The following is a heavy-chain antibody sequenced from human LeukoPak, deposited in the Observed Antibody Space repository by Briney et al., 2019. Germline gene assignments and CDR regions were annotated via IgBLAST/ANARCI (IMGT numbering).Heavy chain of an antibody. D-gene: IGHD4/OR15-4a*01. Sequence: GGSLRLSCAASGFTFRNAWMSWVRQAPGKGLEWVGRIKSRADGGTTDYAAPVRDRFTISRDDSKNMLYLQMNSLKTEDTAGYYCTTDPNYGGPSHLDSWGQGTLVTVPS. CDR1: GFTFRNAW. CDR3: TTDPNYGGPSHLDS. V-gene: IGHV3-15*01. CDR2: IKSRADGGTT. J-gene: IGHJ4*02.